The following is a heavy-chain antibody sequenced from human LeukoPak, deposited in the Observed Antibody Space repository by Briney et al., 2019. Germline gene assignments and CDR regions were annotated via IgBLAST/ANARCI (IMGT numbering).Heavy chain of an antibody. J-gene: IGHJ4*02. V-gene: IGHV4-4*09. CDR3: AGGSGSSWLDY. D-gene: IGHD6-13*01. CDR2: SYARGST. Sequence: SETLSLLFAVSGGSISSNYWSWIRQPPGKGLEWIGNSYARGSTNYNPSLTSRLTISVDTSKNQLSLKLRSVTAADTAVYYCAGGSGSSWLDYWGQGTLVTVSA. CDR1: GGSISSNY.